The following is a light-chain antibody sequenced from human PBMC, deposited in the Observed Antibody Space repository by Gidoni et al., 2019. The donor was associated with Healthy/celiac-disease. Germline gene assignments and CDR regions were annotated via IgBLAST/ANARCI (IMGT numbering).Light chain of an antibody. V-gene: IGKV3-11*01. Sequence: EIVLTPSPATLSLSPGARATLSCRASQSVSSYLAWYQQQPGQAPRLLIYDASNRATGIPARFSGSGSGTDFTLTISSLEPEDFAVYYCQQRSNWPPLTFGGGTKVEIK. J-gene: IGKJ4*01. CDR3: QQRSNWPPLT. CDR2: DAS. CDR1: QSVSSY.